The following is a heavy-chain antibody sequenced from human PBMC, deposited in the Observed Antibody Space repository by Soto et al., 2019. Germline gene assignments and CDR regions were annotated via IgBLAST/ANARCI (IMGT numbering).Heavy chain of an antibody. CDR2: IYYSGST. CDR3: ARGPDNDTDDAFDI. V-gene: IGHV4-31*03. J-gene: IGHJ3*02. Sequence: QVQLQESGPGLVKPSQTLSLTCTVSGGSISSGVYYWSWIRQHPGKGLEWIGYIYYSGSTYYNPSLKSRITISVDTSKNQFSLKLTSVTAADTAVYFCARGPDNDTDDAFDIWGPGTMVTVSS. CDR1: GGSISSGVYY. D-gene: IGHD3-22*01.